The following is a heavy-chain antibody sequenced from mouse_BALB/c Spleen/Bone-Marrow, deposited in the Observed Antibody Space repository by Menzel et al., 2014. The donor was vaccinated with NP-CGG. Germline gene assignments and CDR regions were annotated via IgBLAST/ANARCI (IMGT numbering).Heavy chain of an antibody. Sequence: EVHLVESGGGLVQPGGSLRFSCATSGFTFTDYYMSWVRQPPGKALEWLGFIRNKANGYTTEYSASVKGRFTISRDNSQSILYLQMNTLRAEDSATYYCARDINYDNSWYFDGWGAGTTVTVSS. J-gene: IGHJ1*01. CDR2: IRNKANGYTT. CDR1: GFTFTDYY. D-gene: IGHD2-1*01. CDR3: ARDINYDNSWYFDG. V-gene: IGHV7-3*02.